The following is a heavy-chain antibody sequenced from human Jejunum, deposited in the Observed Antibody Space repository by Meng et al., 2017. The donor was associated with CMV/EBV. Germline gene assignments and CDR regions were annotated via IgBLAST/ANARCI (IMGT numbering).Heavy chain of an antibody. J-gene: IGHJ3*02. CDR2: IYWDDDK. CDR3: AHNIYGGGGSAFDI. CDR1: GFSLSTSGVG. D-gene: IGHD5-18*01. V-gene: IGHV2-5*02. Sequence: SGFSLSTSGVGVGWIRQHPGKALEWLALIYWDDDKRYSPSLKSRLTITKDTSKNQVVLTMTNMDPVDTATYYCAHNIYGGGGSAFDIWGQGTLVTVSS.